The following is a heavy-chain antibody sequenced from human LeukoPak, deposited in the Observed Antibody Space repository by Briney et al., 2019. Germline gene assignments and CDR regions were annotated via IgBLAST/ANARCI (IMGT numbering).Heavy chain of an antibody. D-gene: IGHD2-8*01. CDR1: GFPFNMFV. CDR2: LSRGGETR. Sequence: GGSLRLSCTGSGFPFNMFVMNWVRQAPGQGLEWVSGLSRGGETRKYEDSVKGRFTVSSHQSKHIVFLQMNALRPEDTAVYYCTKEQHIRHCSEGVCMEGYYFDYWGQGSLVTVSS. CDR3: TKEQHIRHCSEGVCMEGYYFDY. V-gene: IGHV3-23*01. J-gene: IGHJ4*02.